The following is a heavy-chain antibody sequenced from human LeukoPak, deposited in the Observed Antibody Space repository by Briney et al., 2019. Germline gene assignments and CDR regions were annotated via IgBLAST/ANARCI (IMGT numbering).Heavy chain of an antibody. J-gene: IGHJ4*02. Sequence: SETLSLTCTVSGGSISSSSYYWGWIRQPPGKGLEWIGEINHSGSTNYNPSLKSRVTISVDTSKNQFSLKLSSVTAADTAVYYCARASITGYRIVDYWGQGTLVTVSS. CDR2: INHSGST. V-gene: IGHV4-39*07. D-gene: IGHD6-13*01. CDR1: GGSISSSSYY. CDR3: ARASITGYRIVDY.